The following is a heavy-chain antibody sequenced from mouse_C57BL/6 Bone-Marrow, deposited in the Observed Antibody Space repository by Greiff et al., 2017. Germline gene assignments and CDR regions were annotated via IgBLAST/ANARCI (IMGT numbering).Heavy chain of an antibody. CDR3: ARRSGLRRVSYAMDY. D-gene: IGHD2-4*01. CDR2: IYWDDDK. Sequence: QVTLKESGPGILQSSQTLSLTCSFSGFSLSTSGMGVSWIRHPSGNGLECLAHIYWDDDKRDNPSLKSRLTISKDTSRNQVLLKTTSVDTADTATYYCARRSGLRRVSYAMDYWGQGTSVTVSS. V-gene: IGHV8-12*01. J-gene: IGHJ4*01. CDR1: GFSLSTSGMG.